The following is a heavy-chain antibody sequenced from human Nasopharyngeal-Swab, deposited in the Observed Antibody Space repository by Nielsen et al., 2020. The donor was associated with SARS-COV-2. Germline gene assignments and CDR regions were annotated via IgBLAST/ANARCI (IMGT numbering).Heavy chain of an antibody. CDR3: AKDRDSGDDSGEYYHYYGMDV. D-gene: IGHD5-12*01. J-gene: IGHJ6*02. V-gene: IGHV3-23*01. CDR2: ISGADDST. CDR1: GFIFKNYA. Sequence: GEFLKISCSASGFIFKNYAMNWVRQAPGRGLEWVSAISGADDSTKYADSVKGRFTISRDNSKNTLDLQMNSLRAEDTAMYYCAKDRDSGDDSGEYYHYYGMDVWGQGTSVTVS.